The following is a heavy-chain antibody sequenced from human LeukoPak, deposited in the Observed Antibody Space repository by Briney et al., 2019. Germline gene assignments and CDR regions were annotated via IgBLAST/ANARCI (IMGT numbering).Heavy chain of an antibody. CDR1: GYSISSGYY. D-gene: IGHD3-16*01. J-gene: IGHJ4*02. CDR2: IYHSGST. Sequence: PSETLSLTCTVSGYSISSGYYWGWIRQPPGKGLEWIGYIYHSGSTYYNPSLKSRVTISVDRSKNQFSLKLSSVTAADTAVYYCAREGLGELTLDYWGQGTLVTVSS. CDR3: AREGLGELTLDY. V-gene: IGHV4-38-2*02.